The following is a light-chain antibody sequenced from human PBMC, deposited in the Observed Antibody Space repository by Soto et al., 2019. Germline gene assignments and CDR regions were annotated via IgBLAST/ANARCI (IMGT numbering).Light chain of an antibody. CDR3: QQHYSYPWT. J-gene: IGKJ1*01. Sequence: AIRMTQSPSSFSASTGDRVTITCRASESIASYLAWYQQKPGTVPKLLIYAASILQSGVPSRFSGSGSGTDFTLTISGLQSEDFATYYCQQHYSYPWTFGQGTKVEIK. CDR2: AAS. CDR1: ESIASY. V-gene: IGKV1-8*01.